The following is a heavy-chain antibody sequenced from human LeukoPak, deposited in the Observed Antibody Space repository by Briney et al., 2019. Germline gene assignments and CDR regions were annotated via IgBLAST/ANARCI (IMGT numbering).Heavy chain of an antibody. Sequence: ASVKVSCKASGYTFTSYGISWVRQAPGQGLEWMGWISAYNGNTNYVQKLQGRVTMTTDTSTSTAYMELRSLRSDDTAVYYCARGRAATVTTPGYMDVWGKGPRSPSP. V-gene: IGHV1-18*01. D-gene: IGHD4-17*01. CDR2: ISAYNGNT. CDR1: GYTFTSYG. CDR3: ARGRAATVTTPGYMDV. J-gene: IGHJ6*03.